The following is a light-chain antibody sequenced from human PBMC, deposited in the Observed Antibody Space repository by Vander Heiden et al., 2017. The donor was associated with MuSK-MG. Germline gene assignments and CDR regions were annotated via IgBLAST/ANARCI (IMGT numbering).Light chain of an antibody. CDR3: QAWDSSIV. J-gene: IGLJ2*01. V-gene: IGLV3-1*01. Sequence: SYELTQPPSVSVSPGQTASITCSGDKLGDKYACWYQQKPGQFHVLVIYKDSKRPSGIPERFSGSNSGNTATLTISGTEAMDEADYYCQAWDSSIVFGGGTKLTVL. CDR1: KLGDKY. CDR2: KDS.